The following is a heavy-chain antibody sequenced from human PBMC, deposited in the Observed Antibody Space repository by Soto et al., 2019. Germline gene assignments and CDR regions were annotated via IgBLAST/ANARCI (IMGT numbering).Heavy chain of an antibody. CDR3: ARDTVTTQGNWFDP. V-gene: IGHV3-7*01. Sequence: SLRLSCAASGFTFSSYWMSWVRQAPGKGLEWVANIKQDGSEKYYVDSVKGRFTISRDNAKNSLYLQMNSLRAEDTAVYYCARDTVTTQGNWFDPWGQGTLVTVSS. CDR2: IKQDGSEK. J-gene: IGHJ5*02. D-gene: IGHD4-17*01. CDR1: GFTFSSYW.